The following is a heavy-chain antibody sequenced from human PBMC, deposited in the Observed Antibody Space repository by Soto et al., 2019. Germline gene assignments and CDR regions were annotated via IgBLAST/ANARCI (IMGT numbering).Heavy chain of an antibody. CDR1: GFAVRHNY. D-gene: IGHD3-10*01. CDR2: IYSGGDT. V-gene: IGHV3-53*04. Sequence: EVQLVESGGGLVQPGGSLRLSCTASGFAVRHNYMTWVRQAPGKGLEWVSLIYSGGDTAYSDSVKGRFTISRHTSQKTLYLQMNSPRAEDTAVYYCARKTDSIPSGGDVWGKGTAVTVSS. CDR3: ARKTDSIPSGGDV. J-gene: IGHJ6*04.